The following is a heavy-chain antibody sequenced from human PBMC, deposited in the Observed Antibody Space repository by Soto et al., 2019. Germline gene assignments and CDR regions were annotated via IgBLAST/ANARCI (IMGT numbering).Heavy chain of an antibody. J-gene: IGHJ6*03. Sequence: ASVKVSCKASGYTFTSYGISWVRQAPGQGLEWMGWISAYNGNTNYAQKLQGRVTMTTNTSTSTAYMELRSLRSDDTAVYYCAREGGADYSNFPTYYYMDVWGKGTTVTVSS. CDR3: AREGGADYSNFPTYYYMDV. CDR2: ISAYNGNT. D-gene: IGHD4-4*01. CDR1: GYTFTSYG. V-gene: IGHV1-18*01.